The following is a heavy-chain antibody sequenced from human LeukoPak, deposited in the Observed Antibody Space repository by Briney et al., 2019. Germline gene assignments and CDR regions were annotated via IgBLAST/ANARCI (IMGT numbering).Heavy chain of an antibody. J-gene: IGHJ4*02. D-gene: IGHD3-22*01. CDR2: ISSSSDYI. V-gene: IGHV3-21*04. CDR3: AKDRPDYYDSSGYYLRGYFDP. Sequence: GGSLRLSCVVSGLTSTGYSMTWVRQAPGKGLEWVSSISSSSDYIFYADSVKGRFTISRDNSKNTLYLQMNSLRAEDTAVYYCAKDRPDYYDSSGYYLRGYFDPWGQGTLVTVSS. CDR1: GLTSTGYS.